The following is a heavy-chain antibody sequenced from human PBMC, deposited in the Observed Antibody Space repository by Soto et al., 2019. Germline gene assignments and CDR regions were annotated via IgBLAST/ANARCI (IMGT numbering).Heavy chain of an antibody. Sequence: QVQLVQSGAELKKPGSSVNVSCKASGGTFSNNAIIWVRQAPGQGLEWMGGIIPLFGTPRYAQNFQGRLTITADESSSTAYMQLNILRSEDTAVYYCAYPAEPLDTAMLKGLAHWGQGSLVTVSS. D-gene: IGHD5-18*01. V-gene: IGHV1-69*01. CDR2: IIPLFGTP. J-gene: IGHJ4*02. CDR3: AYPAEPLDTAMLKGLAH. CDR1: GGTFSNNA.